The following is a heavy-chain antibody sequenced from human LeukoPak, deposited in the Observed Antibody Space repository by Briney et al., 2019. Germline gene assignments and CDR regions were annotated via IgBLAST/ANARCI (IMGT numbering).Heavy chain of an antibody. CDR3: ASSLPAALP. V-gene: IGHV1-69*13. D-gene: IGHD2-2*01. Sequence: SVKVSCKASGGTFSSYAISWVRKAPDQGLKWMGGIIPIFGTANYAQKFQGRVTITADESTSTAYMELSRLRSDDTAVYYCASSLPAALPWGQGTLVTVSS. CDR1: GGTFSSYA. J-gene: IGHJ5*02. CDR2: IIPIFGTA.